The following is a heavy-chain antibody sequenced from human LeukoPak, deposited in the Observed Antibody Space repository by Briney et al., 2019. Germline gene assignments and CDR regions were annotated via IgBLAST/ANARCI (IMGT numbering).Heavy chain of an antibody. CDR3: AKIVAPDSNPIDY. Sequence: EGSLRLSCAASGFTFSSYGMHWVRQAPGKGLEWVAVISYDGSNKYYADSVKGRFTISRDNSKNTLYLQMNSLRAEDTAVYYCAKIVAPDSNPIDYRGQGTLVTVSS. J-gene: IGHJ4*02. D-gene: IGHD2-21*01. V-gene: IGHV3-30*18. CDR1: GFTFSSYG. CDR2: ISYDGSNK.